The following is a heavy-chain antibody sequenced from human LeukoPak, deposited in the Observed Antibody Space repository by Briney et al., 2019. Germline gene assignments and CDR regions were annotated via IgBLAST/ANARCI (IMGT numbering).Heavy chain of an antibody. CDR3: ARGREWELLLNYFDY. CDR1: GGTFSKYT. J-gene: IGHJ4*02. D-gene: IGHD1-26*01. V-gene: IGHV1-69*13. Sequence: ASVKVSCKASGGTFSKYTISWVRQRPGQGLEWMGGITPLFGTANYAQKFQGRVTITADESASTAYMELSSLRSEDTALYYCARGREWELLLNYFDYWGQGTLVTVSS. CDR2: ITPLFGTA.